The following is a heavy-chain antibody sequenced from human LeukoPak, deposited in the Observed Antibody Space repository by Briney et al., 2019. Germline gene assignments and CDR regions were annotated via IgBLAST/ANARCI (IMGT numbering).Heavy chain of an antibody. Sequence: SETLSLTCAVYGGSFSGYYWSWIRQHPGKGLEWIGYIYYSGSTYYNPSLKSRVTISVDMSKNQFSLKLSSVTAADTAVYYCARSGRDLRYFDAYFDYWGQGTLVTVSS. CDR2: IYYSGST. J-gene: IGHJ4*02. CDR3: ARSGRDLRYFDAYFDY. D-gene: IGHD3-9*01. CDR1: GGSFSGYY. V-gene: IGHV4-31*11.